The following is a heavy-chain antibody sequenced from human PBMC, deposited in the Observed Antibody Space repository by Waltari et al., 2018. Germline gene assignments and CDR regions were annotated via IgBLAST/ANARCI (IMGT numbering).Heavy chain of an antibody. Sequence: QVQLQESGPGLVKPSETLSLTCTGSGGPISRYYWSWIRQPAGKGLEWIGRIYTSGSTNYNPSLKSRVTMSVDTSKNQFSLKLSSVTAADTAVYYCARDWNDGLYYYYGMDVWGQGTTVTVSS. J-gene: IGHJ6*02. D-gene: IGHD1-1*01. CDR3: ARDWNDGLYYYYGMDV. CDR2: IYTSGST. CDR1: GGPISRYY. V-gene: IGHV4-4*07.